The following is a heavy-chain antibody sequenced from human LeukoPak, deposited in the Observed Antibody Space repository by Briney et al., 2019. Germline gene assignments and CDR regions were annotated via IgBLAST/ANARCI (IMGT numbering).Heavy chain of an antibody. CDR3: AAVGAVADSYYFDY. CDR2: IVVGSGNT. D-gene: IGHD6-19*01. CDR1: GFTFTSSA. Sequence: ASVKVSCKASGFTFTSSAVQWVRQARGQRLEWIGWIVVGSGNTNYAQKFQERVTITRDMSTSTAYMELSSLRSEDTAVYYCAAVGAVADSYYFDYWGQGTLVTVSS. V-gene: IGHV1-58*01. J-gene: IGHJ4*02.